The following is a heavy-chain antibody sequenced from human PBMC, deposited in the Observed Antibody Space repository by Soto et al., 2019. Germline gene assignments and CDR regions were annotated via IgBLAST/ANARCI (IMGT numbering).Heavy chain of an antibody. CDR1: GGTFSSYA. Sequence: SSVKVSCKASGGTFSSYAISWVRQAPGQGLEWIGGIIPIFGTANYAQKFQGRVTITADESTSTAYMELSSLRSEDTAVYYCATLQLVRHYFDYWGQGTLVTVSS. V-gene: IGHV1-69*13. CDR3: ATLQLVRHYFDY. J-gene: IGHJ4*02. CDR2: IIPIFGTA. D-gene: IGHD6-6*01.